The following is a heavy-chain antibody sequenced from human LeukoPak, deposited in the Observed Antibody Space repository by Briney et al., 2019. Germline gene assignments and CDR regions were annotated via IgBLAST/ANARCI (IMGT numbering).Heavy chain of an antibody. D-gene: IGHD6-13*01. J-gene: IGHJ4*02. Sequence: GGSLRLSCAASGFTFSSYAMSWVRQAPGKGLEWVSAISGSGDSTYYGDSVKGRFTISRDNSKNTLHLQMNSLRAEDTAVYYCAKTRPLDSSSWSHGDYWGQGTLVTVPS. CDR3: AKTRPLDSSSWSHGDY. V-gene: IGHV3-23*01. CDR2: ISGSGDST. CDR1: GFTFSSYA.